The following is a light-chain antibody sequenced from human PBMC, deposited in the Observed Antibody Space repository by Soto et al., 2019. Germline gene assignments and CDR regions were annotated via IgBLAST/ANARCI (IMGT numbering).Light chain of an antibody. CDR2: GAS. CDR3: QQYNNWPLT. CDR1: QGVGTV. V-gene: IGKV3D-15*01. J-gene: IGKJ4*01. Sequence: EIVMTQSPATLSVSPGERATLSCRASQGVGTVLAWYQQKPGQSPRLLIFGASTRAASIPARFSGSGSGTEFTLSISSLQSEDLGVYYCQQYNNWPLTFGGGTKVEI.